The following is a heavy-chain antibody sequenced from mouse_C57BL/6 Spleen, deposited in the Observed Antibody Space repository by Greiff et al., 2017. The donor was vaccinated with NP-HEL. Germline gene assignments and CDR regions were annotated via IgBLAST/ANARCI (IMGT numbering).Heavy chain of an antibody. CDR2: IDPNSGGT. CDR1: GYTFTSYW. Sequence: QVQLQQSGAELVKPGASVKLSCKASGYTFTSYWMHWVKQRPGRGLEWIGRIDPNSGGTKYNEQFKSKATLTVDKPSSTAYMQLSSLTAEDSAVYDGARGGLHYYGSSYFDYWGQGTTLTVSA. J-gene: IGHJ2*01. D-gene: IGHD1-1*01. CDR3: ARGGLHYYGSSYFDY. V-gene: IGHV1-72*01.